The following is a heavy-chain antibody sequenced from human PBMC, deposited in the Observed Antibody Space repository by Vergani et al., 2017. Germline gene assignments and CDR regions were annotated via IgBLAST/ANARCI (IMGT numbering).Heavy chain of an antibody. CDR1: GGTFSSYA. J-gene: IGHJ4*02. Sequence: QVQLVQSGAEVKKPGSSVKVSCKASGGTFSSYAISWVRQAPGQGLEWMGRIIPILGIANYAQKFQGRVTITAEKSTSTAYMELSSLRSEDTAVYYCASRDLGSFDYWGQGTLVTVSS. CDR2: IIPILGIA. D-gene: IGHD3-10*01. V-gene: IGHV1-69*04. CDR3: ASRDLGSFDY.